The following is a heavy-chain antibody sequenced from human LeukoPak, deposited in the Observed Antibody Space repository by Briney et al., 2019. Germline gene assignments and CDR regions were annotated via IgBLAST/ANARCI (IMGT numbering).Heavy chain of an antibody. V-gene: IGHV4-59*01. J-gene: IGHJ4*02. CDR3: AGGDWYSDC. CDR2: IYNTGIT. Sequence: PSETLSLTCAVAGGSISSYYWSWLRQPPGRGLEWVGYIYNTGITKYNPSLKSRVTMSMDTSKNQFSLRLSSVTAADTAVYYCAGGDWYSDCWGQGTLVTVSS. CDR1: GGSISSYY. D-gene: IGHD3-9*01.